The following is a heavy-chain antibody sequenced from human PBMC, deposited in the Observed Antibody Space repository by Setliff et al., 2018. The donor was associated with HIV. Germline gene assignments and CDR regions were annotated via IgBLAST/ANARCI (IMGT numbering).Heavy chain of an antibody. Sequence: ASVKVSCKTSGGTFNTYPIAWVRQAPGQGLEWMGGIAPNLRMPNYIQKFKGRLTITADEPTSTVYMELTNLRSEDTAMYYCAREKSPVLEYFDWLKPRHVFDVWGQGTVVTVSS. CDR2: IAPNLRMP. J-gene: IGHJ3*01. V-gene: IGHV1-69*10. CDR1: GGTFNTYP. D-gene: IGHD3-9*01. CDR3: AREKSPVLEYFDWLKPRHVFDV.